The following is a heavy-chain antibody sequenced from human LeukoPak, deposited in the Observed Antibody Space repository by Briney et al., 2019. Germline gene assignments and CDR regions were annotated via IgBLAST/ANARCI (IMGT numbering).Heavy chain of an antibody. V-gene: IGHV4-59*12. CDR3: ARASHDYGDYSHFDY. CDR1: GGSISNYY. CDR2: IYSSGST. D-gene: IGHD4-17*01. Sequence: SETLSLTCTVSGGSISNYYWSWIRQPPGKGLEWIGYIYSSGSTNYNPSLKSRVTISVDTSKNQFSLKLSSVTAADTAVYYCARASHDYGDYSHFDYWGQGTLVTVSS. J-gene: IGHJ4*02.